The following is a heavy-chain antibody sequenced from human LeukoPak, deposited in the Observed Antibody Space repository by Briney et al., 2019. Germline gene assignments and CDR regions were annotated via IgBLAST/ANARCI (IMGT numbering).Heavy chain of an antibody. J-gene: IGHJ6*02. V-gene: IGHV4-39*01. D-gene: IGHD6-13*01. Sequence: SETLSLTCTVSGGSISSSSYYWGWIRQPPGKGLEWIGSIYYSGSTYYNPSLKSRATISVDTSKNQFPLNLSSVTAADTAVYYCARHGIAAARRMDVWGQGTTVTVSS. CDR1: GGSISSSSYY. CDR2: IYYSGST. CDR3: ARHGIAAARRMDV.